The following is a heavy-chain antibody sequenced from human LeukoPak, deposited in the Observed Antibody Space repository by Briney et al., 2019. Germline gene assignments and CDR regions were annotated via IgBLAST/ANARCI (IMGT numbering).Heavy chain of an antibody. CDR2: INPSGGST. Sequence: GASVKVSCKASGYTFTGYYMHWVRQAPGQGLEWMGIINPSGGSTSHAQKFQGRVTMTRDTSISTAYMELSRLRSHDTAVYYCARPPCSSLSCYDDYYYYMDVWGKGTTVTVSS. V-gene: IGHV1-46*01. CDR1: GYTFTGYY. CDR3: ARPPCSSLSCYDDYYYYMDV. J-gene: IGHJ6*03. D-gene: IGHD2-2*01.